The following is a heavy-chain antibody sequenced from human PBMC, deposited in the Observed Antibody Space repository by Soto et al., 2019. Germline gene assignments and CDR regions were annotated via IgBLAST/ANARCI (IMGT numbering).Heavy chain of an antibody. V-gene: IGHV3-30-3*01. D-gene: IGHD2-2*01. CDR3: ARDCPYQRAMDV. CDR1: GFTFSNFA. J-gene: IGHJ6*02. Sequence: GASLRLFCAASGFTFSNFAMYWVRQGAGKGVDGVKFISYDGCHKHHAHSGQGRFISSRDNSQNPLYVQMNKLRAEDSAVYFCARDCPYQRAMDVWGHGTTVTVS. CDR2: ISYDGCHK.